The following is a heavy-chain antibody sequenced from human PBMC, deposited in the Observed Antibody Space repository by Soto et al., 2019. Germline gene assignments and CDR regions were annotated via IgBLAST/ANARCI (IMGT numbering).Heavy chain of an antibody. V-gene: IGHV4-59*01. J-gene: IGHJ1*01. CDR2: IFYSGSA. CDR3: ERMKRGYNYGSILDF. CDR1: GGPISDFY. Sequence: PSETLSLTCIVSGGPISDFYWAWIRQPPGKGLEWIGYIFYSGSANYNPSLRSRVTISVDTSNNHFSLKLRSVTASDTAVYYCERMKRGYNYGSILDFWGQGTQVTVSS. D-gene: IGHD5-18*01.